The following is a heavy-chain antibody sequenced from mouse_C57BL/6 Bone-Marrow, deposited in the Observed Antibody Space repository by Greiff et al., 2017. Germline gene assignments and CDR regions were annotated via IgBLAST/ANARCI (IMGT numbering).Heavy chain of an antibody. J-gene: IGHJ2*01. CDR2: IYPGGGYT. CDR3: TRVEPYYFDY. V-gene: IGHV1-63*01. CDR1: GYTFTNYW. Sequence: QVQLQQSGAELVRPGPSVKMSCKASGYTFTNYWIGWAKQRPGHGLEWIGDIYPGGGYTNYNEKFKGKATLTADKSSSTAYMQFSSLTSEDSAIYYCTRVEPYYFDYWGQGTTLTVSA.